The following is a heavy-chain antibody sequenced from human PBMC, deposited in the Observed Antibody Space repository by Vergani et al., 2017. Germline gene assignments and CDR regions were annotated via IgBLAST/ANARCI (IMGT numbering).Heavy chain of an antibody. Sequence: QMQLQESGPGLVKASETLSLTCTVSGDSIISRSYYWGWIRQPPGKGLEVIGSIYNSGNGDSSSSLKSRVTISADTSKNQFSLMLTSVTAADTAVYYCASGKYYSDSTSHFRGRYFDVWGRGTLVTVPS. CDR2: IYNSGNG. J-gene: IGHJ2*01. V-gene: IGHV4-39*01. D-gene: IGHD3-16*01. CDR1: GDSIISRSYY. CDR3: ASGKYYSDSTSHFRGRYFDV.